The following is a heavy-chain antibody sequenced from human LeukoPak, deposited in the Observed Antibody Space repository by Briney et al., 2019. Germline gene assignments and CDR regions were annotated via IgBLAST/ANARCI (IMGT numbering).Heavy chain of an antibody. Sequence: LETLSLTCTVSGGSISSSSYYWGWIRQPPGKGLEWIGSIYYSGSTYYNPSLKGRVTISVDTSKNQFSLKLSSVTAADTAVYYCARDRNWNYGGGFDYWGQGTLVTVSS. CDR1: GGSISSSSYY. CDR2: IYYSGST. V-gene: IGHV4-39*07. CDR3: ARDRNWNYGGGFDY. J-gene: IGHJ4*02. D-gene: IGHD1-7*01.